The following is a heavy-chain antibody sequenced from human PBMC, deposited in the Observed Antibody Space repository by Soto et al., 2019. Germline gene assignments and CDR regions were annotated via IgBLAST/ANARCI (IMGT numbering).Heavy chain of an antibody. Sequence: EVQLVESGGGLIQPGGSLRLSCAASGFTFSSYWMHWVRQAPGKGLVWVSRIDNDGSSTTYADSVKGRFTISRDNAKNPLYLQMNRGGAEDTAGSYCARGPAGGGGKLTGDYWGQGTLVTVSS. CDR1: GFTFSSYW. D-gene: IGHD3-9*01. CDR2: IDNDGSST. V-gene: IGHV3-74*01. J-gene: IGHJ4*02. CDR3: ARGPAGGGGKLTGDY.